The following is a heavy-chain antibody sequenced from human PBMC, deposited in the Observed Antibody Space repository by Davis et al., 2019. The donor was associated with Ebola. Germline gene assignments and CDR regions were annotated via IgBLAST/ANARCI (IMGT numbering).Heavy chain of an antibody. V-gene: IGHV5-51*01. Sequence: GESLKTPCQASGYRFTNYWIAWVRPVPGKGLEWVGMFHPRDSDTKYSPSFQGQVTVSADESSGTAYLQWRSLKASDTAIYYCARWVAVSGLDNWGQGALVTVS. D-gene: IGHD2-15*01. CDR2: FHPRDSDT. CDR3: ARWVAVSGLDN. CDR1: GYRFTNYW. J-gene: IGHJ4*02.